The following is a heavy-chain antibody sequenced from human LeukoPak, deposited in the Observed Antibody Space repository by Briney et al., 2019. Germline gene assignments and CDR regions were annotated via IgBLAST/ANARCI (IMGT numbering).Heavy chain of an antibody. CDR3: ARQGAVAGTGDAFDI. D-gene: IGHD6-19*01. V-gene: IGHV1-46*01. J-gene: IGHJ3*02. Sequence: GASVKVSCKAPGYTFTSYYMHWVRQAPGQGLEWMGIINPSGGSTSYAQKFQGRVTMTRDMSTSTVYMELSSLRSEDTAVYYCARQGAVAGTGDAFDIWGQGTMVTVSS. CDR2: INPSGGST. CDR1: GYTFTSYY.